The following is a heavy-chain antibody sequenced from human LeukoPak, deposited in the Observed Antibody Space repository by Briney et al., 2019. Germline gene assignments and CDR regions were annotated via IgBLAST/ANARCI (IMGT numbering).Heavy chain of an antibody. V-gene: IGHV1-69*01. CDR2: IIPIFGTA. J-gene: IGHJ6*03. CDR3: ARGGDFWSGSRSPITAYYYYYMDV. Sequence: GASVKVSCKASGGTFSSYAISWVRQAPGQGLEWMGGIIPIFGTANYAQKFQGRVTITADESTSTAYMELSGLRSEDTAVYYCARGGDFWSGSRSPITAYYYYYMDVWGKGTTVTVSS. CDR1: GGTFSSYA. D-gene: IGHD3-3*01.